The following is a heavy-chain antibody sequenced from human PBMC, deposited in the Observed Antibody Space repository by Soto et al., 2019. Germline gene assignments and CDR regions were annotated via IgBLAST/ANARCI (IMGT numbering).Heavy chain of an antibody. CDR2: IYYSGST. Sequence: SDTLWLTCTISGFSSSSYYWSWIRQHPGKGLEWIGYIYYSGSTNYNPSLKSRVTISVDTSKNQFSLKLSSVTAADTAVYYCASIPVVSYYYYGMDVWGQGTTVTVSS. J-gene: IGHJ6*02. CDR1: GFSSSSYY. D-gene: IGHD2-15*01. V-gene: IGHV4-59*01. CDR3: ASIPVVSYYYYGMDV.